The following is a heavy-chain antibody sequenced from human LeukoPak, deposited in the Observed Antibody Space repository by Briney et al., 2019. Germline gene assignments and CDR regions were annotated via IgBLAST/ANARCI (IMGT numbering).Heavy chain of an antibody. CDR1: GGCFSGYY. J-gene: IGHJ4*02. V-gene: IGHV4-34*01. CDR3: AGVRSYGEPFFDY. D-gene: IGHD4-17*01. Sequence: SETLSLTCAVYGGCFSGYYWSWIRQPPGKGLEWIGEINHSGSTNYNPSLKSRITISVDTSKNQFSLKLSSVTAADTAVYYCAGVRSYGEPFFDYWGQGTLVTVSS. CDR2: INHSGST.